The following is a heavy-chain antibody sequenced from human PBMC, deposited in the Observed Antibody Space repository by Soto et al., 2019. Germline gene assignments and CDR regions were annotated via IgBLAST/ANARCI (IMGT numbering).Heavy chain of an antibody. J-gene: IGHJ6*02. CDR1: GYSFTSYL. V-gene: IGHV5-51*01. D-gene: IGHD6-13*01. Sequence: GESLKISCKGSGYSFTSYLIGWVRQMPGKGLEWMGIIYPGDSDTRYSPSFQGQVTISADKSISTAYLQWSSLKASDTAMYYCATGSSWLDYYYYYGMDVWGQGTTVTVSS. CDR3: ATGSSWLDYYYYYGMDV. CDR2: IYPGDSDT.